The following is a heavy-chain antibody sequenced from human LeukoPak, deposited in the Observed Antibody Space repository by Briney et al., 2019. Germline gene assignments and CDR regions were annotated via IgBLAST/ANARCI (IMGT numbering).Heavy chain of an antibody. CDR2: ISAYNGNT. V-gene: IGHV1-18*01. J-gene: IGHJ4*02. Sequence: ASVKVSCKASGYTFTSYGISWVRQAPGQGLEWMGWISAYNGNTNYAQKLQGRVTMTTDTSTSTAYMELSSLRSEDTAVYYCAREGSSSSEGDFDYWGQGTLVTVSS. CDR1: GYTFTSYG. D-gene: IGHD6-6*01. CDR3: AREGSSSSEGDFDY.